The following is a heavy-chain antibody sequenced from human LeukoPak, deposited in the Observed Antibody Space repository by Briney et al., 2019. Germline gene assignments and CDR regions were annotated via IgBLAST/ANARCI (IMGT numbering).Heavy chain of an antibody. V-gene: IGHV1-2*02. CDR1: GYTFTGYY. D-gene: IGHD2-2*01. J-gene: IGHJ6*03. CDR2: INPNSGGT. CDR3: ARRRVVPAARFRYYYYMDV. Sequence: ASVKVSCKASGYTFTGYYMHWVRQAPGQGLEWMGWINPNSGGTNYAQKFQGRVTMTRDTSISTAYMELSRLRSDDTAVYYCARRRVVPAARFRYYYYMDVLGKGTTVTVFS.